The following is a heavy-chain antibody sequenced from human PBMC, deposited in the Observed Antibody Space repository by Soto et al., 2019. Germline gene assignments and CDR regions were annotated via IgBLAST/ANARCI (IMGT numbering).Heavy chain of an antibody. V-gene: IGHV1-46*01. CDR3: ARGGYSGYVVYYYYYMDV. Sequence: ASVKVSCKASGYTFTSYYMHWARQAPGQGLEWMGIINPSGGSTSYAQKFQGRVTMTRDTSTSTVYMELSSLRSEDTAVYYCARGGYSGYVVYYYYYMDVWGKGTTVTVSS. D-gene: IGHD5-12*01. J-gene: IGHJ6*03. CDR2: INPSGGST. CDR1: GYTFTSYY.